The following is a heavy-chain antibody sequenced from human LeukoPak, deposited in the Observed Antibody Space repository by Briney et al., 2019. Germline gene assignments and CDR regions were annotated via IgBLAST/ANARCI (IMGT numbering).Heavy chain of an antibody. V-gene: IGHV1-69*06. D-gene: IGHD5-18*01. Sequence: GASVKVSCKASGGTFSSYAISWVRQAPGQGLEWMGGIIPIFGTANYAQKFQGRVTITADKSTSTAYMELSSLRSEDTAVYYCARVYSYGLGFDYWGQGTLVTVSS. CDR2: IIPIFGTA. CDR1: GGTFSSYA. CDR3: ARVYSYGLGFDY. J-gene: IGHJ4*02.